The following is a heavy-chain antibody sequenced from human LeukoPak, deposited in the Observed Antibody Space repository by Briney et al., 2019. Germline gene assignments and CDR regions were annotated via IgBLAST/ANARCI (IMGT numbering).Heavy chain of an antibody. V-gene: IGHV3-21*04. D-gene: IGHD6-19*01. Sequence: GGSLRLSCAASGFTFRSYSMTWVRQAPGKGLEWVSSISSSSSYIYYADSVKGRFTISRDNAKNSLYLQMNSLRAEDTAVYYCAKGLVAVDWGQGTLVTVSS. J-gene: IGHJ4*02. CDR1: GFTFRSYS. CDR2: ISSSSSYI. CDR3: AKGLVAVD.